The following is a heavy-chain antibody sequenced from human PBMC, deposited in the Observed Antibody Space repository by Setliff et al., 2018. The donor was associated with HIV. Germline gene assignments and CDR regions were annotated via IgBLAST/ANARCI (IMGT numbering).Heavy chain of an antibody. V-gene: IGHV3-66*01. J-gene: IGHJ3*01. CDR3: AKPTSGLYPRSFDS. CDR2: IYSDGST. D-gene: IGHD1-26*01. Sequence: GGSLRLSCEASGFTVSSSYMAWVRQAPGKGLEWVSTIYSDGSTYHRDSVKGRFTLSRDNAKNSLNLQMNSLRAEDTAVYYCAKPTSGLYPRSFDSWGQGTKVTVSS. CDR1: GFTVSSSY.